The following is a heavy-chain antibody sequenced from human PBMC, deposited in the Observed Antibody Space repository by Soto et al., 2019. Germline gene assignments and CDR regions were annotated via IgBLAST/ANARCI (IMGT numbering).Heavy chain of an antibody. CDR1: GGTLSNYA. V-gene: IGHV1-69*15. Sequence: QVQLVQSGAEVKKPGSSVKVSCKTSGGTLSNYAISWLRQAPGQGPEWMGSIIPIFDTANYAQKFQGRVTITADESTSTVYMELSSLRSEDTAVYYCAREGVDSDVGTFFDYWGQGTLVTVSS. D-gene: IGHD5-18*01. CDR2: IIPIFDTA. CDR3: AREGVDSDVGTFFDY. J-gene: IGHJ4*02.